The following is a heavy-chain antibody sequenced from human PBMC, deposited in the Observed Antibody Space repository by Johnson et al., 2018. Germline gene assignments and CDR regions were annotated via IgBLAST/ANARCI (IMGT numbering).Heavy chain of an antibody. CDR3: ARREWLGAGTSAFDI. CDR2: VSYDAKNK. CDR1: GFTFSSYG. J-gene: IGHJ3*02. V-gene: IGHV3-30*03. D-gene: IGHD6-19*01. Sequence: VQLVQSGGGVVQPGRSLRLSCAASGFTFSSYGMHWVRQAPGKGLEWVAVVSYDAKNKYYADSVKGRFTISRDNSKNTLYLQMNSLRAEDTAVYYCARREWLGAGTSAFDIWGQGTVVTISS.